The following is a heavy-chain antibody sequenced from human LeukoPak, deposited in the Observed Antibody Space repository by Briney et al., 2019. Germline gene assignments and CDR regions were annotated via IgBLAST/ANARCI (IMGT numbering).Heavy chain of an antibody. CDR1: GFTFNTYA. CDR2: ISGNGEII. CDR3: AKAPTIFGVGPPLKYYYYMDV. V-gene: IGHV3-23*01. D-gene: IGHD3-3*01. J-gene: IGHJ6*03. Sequence: GGSLRLSCAASGFTFNTYAMSWVRQAPGKGLEWVSAISGNGEIIHYADSVKGRFTISRDNSKNTLYLQMNSLRAEDTAVYYCAKAPTIFGVGPPLKYYYYMDVWGKGTTVTVSS.